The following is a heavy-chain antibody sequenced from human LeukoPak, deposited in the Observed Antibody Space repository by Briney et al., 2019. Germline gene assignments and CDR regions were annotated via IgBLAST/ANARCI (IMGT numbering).Heavy chain of an antibody. V-gene: IGHV4-39*01. CDR3: ARQTGSGLFILP. D-gene: IGHD3/OR15-3a*01. CDR2: IYYSGNT. Sequence: SETLSLTCTVSGVSISSSNSYWGWIRQPPGKGREWIGSIYYSGNTYYNASLKSQVSIPIDTSKNQFSLRLTSVTAADTAVYYCARQTGSGLFILPGGQGTLVTVSS. CDR1: GVSISSSNSY. J-gene: IGHJ4*02.